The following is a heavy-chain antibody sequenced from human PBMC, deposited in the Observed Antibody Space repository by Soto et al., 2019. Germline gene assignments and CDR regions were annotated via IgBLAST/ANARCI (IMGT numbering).Heavy chain of an antibody. Sequence: ASVKVSCKASGGTFSSYAISWVRQAPGQGLEWMGGIIPIFGTANYAQKFQGRVTITADESTSTAYMELSSLRSEDTAVYYCARGDLVYGSGSYSPAYFDYWGQGTLVTVSS. CDR2: IIPIFGTA. V-gene: IGHV1-69*13. CDR3: ARGDLVYGSGSYSPAYFDY. CDR1: GGTFSSYA. J-gene: IGHJ4*02. D-gene: IGHD3-10*01.